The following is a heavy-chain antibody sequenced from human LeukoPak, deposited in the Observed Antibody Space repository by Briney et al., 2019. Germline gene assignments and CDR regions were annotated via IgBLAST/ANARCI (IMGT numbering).Heavy chain of an antibody. V-gene: IGHV4-34*01. CDR2: IYHSGST. Sequence: SETLSLTCAVYGGSFSGYYWSWIRQPPGKGLEWIGYIYHSGSTYYNPSLKSRVTISVDRSKNQFSLKLSSVTAADTAVYYCARERSGTDAFDIWGQGTMVTVSS. J-gene: IGHJ3*02. CDR1: GGSFSGYY. D-gene: IGHD1-1*01. CDR3: ARERSGTDAFDI.